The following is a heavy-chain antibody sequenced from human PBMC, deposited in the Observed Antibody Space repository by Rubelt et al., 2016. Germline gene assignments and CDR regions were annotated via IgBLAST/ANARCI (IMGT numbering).Heavy chain of an antibody. CDR2: IYHSGST. CDR3: ARHRTAVAGTRLSHNFDY. V-gene: IGHV4-4*02. CDR1: GGSISSSNW. D-gene: IGHD6-19*01. Sequence: QVQLQESGPGLVKPSGTLSLTCAVSGGSISSSNWWSWVRQPPGKGLEWIGEIYHSGSTNYNPSLRVRVTISVAKSKNQFSLKLSSVTAAYTAVYYCARHRTAVAGTRLSHNFDYWGQGTLVTVSS. J-gene: IGHJ4*02.